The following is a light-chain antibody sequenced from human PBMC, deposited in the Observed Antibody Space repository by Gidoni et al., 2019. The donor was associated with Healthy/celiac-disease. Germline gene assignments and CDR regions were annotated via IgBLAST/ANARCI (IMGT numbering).Light chain of an antibody. V-gene: IGLV2-23*01. Sequence: QSALPQPPSDAGSPGQSITISCTGTSSDVGSYNLVSWYQQHPGKAPKLMIYEGSKRPSGVSNRFSGSKSGNTASLTISGLQAEDEADYYCCSYAGSSTYVFGTGTKVTVL. CDR1: SSDVGSYNL. CDR2: EGS. CDR3: CSYAGSSTYV. J-gene: IGLJ1*01.